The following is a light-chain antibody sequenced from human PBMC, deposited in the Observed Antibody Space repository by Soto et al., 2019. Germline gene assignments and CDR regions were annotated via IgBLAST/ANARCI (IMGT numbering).Light chain of an antibody. V-gene: IGKV3-11*01. CDR1: QSVSTY. Sequence: EIVLTQSPATLSLSPGERATLSCRAGQSVSTYLAWYQQKPGQAPRLLIYDASNRATGIPARFSGSGSGTYFTLTISSLEPEDSAVYYCQQRSNWPLTFGRGTKVEIK. J-gene: IGKJ4*01. CDR2: DAS. CDR3: QQRSNWPLT.